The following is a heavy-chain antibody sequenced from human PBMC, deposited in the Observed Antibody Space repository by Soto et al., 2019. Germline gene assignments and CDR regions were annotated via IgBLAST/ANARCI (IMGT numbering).Heavy chain of an antibody. D-gene: IGHD1-20*01. CDR2: MNPNSGNT. Sequence: ASVKVSCKASGYTFTSYDINWVRQATGQGLEWMGWMNPNSGNTGYAQKFQGRVTMTRNTSISTAYMELSSLRSEDTAVYYCARGPGITGTTRWFDPWGQGTLVTVSS. J-gene: IGHJ5*02. CDR3: ARGPGITGTTRWFDP. CDR1: GYTFTSYD. V-gene: IGHV1-8*01.